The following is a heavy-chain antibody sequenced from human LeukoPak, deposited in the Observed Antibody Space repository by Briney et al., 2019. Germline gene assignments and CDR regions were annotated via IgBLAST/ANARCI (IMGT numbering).Heavy chain of an antibody. V-gene: IGHV3-20*04. Sequence: GGSLRLSCAASGFTFGDYGMSWLRQGPGKGLEWVSGINWNGDSTGYADSVKGRFTISRDNAKNTLYLQMNSLRAEDTALYYCARPGYSTDWGRFDPWGQGTLVTVSS. CDR3: ARPGYSTDWGRFDP. CDR2: INWNGDST. D-gene: IGHD6-19*01. J-gene: IGHJ5*02. CDR1: GFTFGDYG.